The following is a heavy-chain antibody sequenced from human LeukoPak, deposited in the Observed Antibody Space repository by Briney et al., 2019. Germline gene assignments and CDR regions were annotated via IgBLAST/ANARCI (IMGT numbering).Heavy chain of an antibody. CDR2: ISGSGFST. J-gene: IGHJ4*02. CDR1: GFTLSIYA. CDR3: AKGLVAGIRPFDY. V-gene: IGHV3-23*01. D-gene: IGHD6-19*01. Sequence: GGSLRLSCVASGFTLSIYAMSWVRQGPGKGPEWVSAISGSGFSTYYADSVKGRFTISRDNSKNTLYLQMNSLRVEDTAVYYCAKGLVAGIRPFDYWGQGTLVTVSS.